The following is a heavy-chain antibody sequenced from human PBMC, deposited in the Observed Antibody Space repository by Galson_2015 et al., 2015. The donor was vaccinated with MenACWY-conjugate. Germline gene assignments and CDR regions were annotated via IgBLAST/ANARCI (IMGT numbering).Heavy chain of an antibody. Sequence: ETLSLTCTVSGVSFSTYYWSWIRQPPGKGLEWIGYIYSSGSTNYNPSLKSRVTISIGTSKNQFSLNLSSVTAADTAVYYCARVIGGERDYWGQGTLVTVSS. CDR3: ARVIGGERDY. V-gene: IGHV4-59*01. D-gene: IGHD1-26*01. J-gene: IGHJ4*02. CDR1: GVSFSTYY. CDR2: IYSSGST.